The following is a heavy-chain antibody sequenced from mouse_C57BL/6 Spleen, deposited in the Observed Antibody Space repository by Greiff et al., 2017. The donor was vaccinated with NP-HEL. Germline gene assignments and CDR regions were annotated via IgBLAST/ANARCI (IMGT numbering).Heavy chain of an antibody. Sequence: EVQGVESVAELVRPGASVKLSCTASGFNIKNTYMHWVKQRPEQGLEWIGRIDPANGNTKYAPKFQGKATITADTSSNTAYLQLSSLTSEDTAIYYGAEGSNYALWYFDVWGTGTTVTVSS. V-gene: IGHV14-3*01. CDR3: AEGSNYALWYFDV. D-gene: IGHD2-5*01. J-gene: IGHJ1*03. CDR1: GFNIKNTY. CDR2: IDPANGNT.